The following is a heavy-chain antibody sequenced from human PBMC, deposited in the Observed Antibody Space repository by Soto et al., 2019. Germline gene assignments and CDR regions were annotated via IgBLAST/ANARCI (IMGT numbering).Heavy chain of an antibody. D-gene: IGHD3-9*01. Sequence: QVQLQEAGPGLVKPSQTLSLSCAVSGGSVRSSDHYWCWSRQPPGKGLEWIGYIYYSESTYYNPSLKRRVTMSVDTSKNQFSLRLSSVTAVDTAVYYCATVDILTVYGCMDLWGQGTIVSVSS. V-gene: IGHV4-30-4*01. CDR1: GGSVRSSDHY. CDR2: IYYSEST. J-gene: IGHJ6*02. CDR3: ATVDILTVYGCMDL.